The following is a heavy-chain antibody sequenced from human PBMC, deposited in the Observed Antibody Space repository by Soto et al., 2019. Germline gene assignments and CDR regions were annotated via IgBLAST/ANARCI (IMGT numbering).Heavy chain of an antibody. CDR1: GFTFSDYY. D-gene: IGHD5-12*01. V-gene: IGHV3-11*05. J-gene: IGHJ6*02. CDR3: ARRLSGLYGMDV. Sequence: QVQLVESGGGLVKPGGSLRLSCAASGFTFSDYYMSWIRQAPGKGLEWVSYITSSSTYTNYADYVKGRFTISRDNAKNALALQTNSLRVEDTAVYYCARRLSGLYGMDVWGQGTTVTVSS. CDR2: ITSSSTYT.